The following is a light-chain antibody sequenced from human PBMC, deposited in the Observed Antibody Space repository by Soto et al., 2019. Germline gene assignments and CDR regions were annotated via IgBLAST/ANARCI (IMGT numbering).Light chain of an antibody. Sequence: QSALTQPASVSGSPGQSITISCTGTSSDVGGYNYVSWYQQHPGKAHKLMIYEVSNRPSGVSNRFSGSKSGNTASLTISGLQAEDEADYDCSSYTSSSTLVVGGGTQLTGL. J-gene: IGLJ2*01. CDR3: SSYTSSSTLV. CDR1: SSDVGGYNY. CDR2: EVS. V-gene: IGLV2-14*01.